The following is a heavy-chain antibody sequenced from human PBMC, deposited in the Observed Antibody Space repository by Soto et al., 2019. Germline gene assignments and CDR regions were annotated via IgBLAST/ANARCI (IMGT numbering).Heavy chain of an antibody. CDR2: VYYSGST. V-gene: IGHV4-59*08. Sequence: QVQLQESGPGLVKPSETLSLTCTVCGGSITSYYWSWIRQPPGKGLEWIGHVYYSGSTTYSPSLKSRVTISVDTSKNQFSLRLTSVTAADTAMYYCARHGYYYGMDAWGQGTTVSVSS. J-gene: IGHJ6*02. CDR1: GGSITSYY. CDR3: ARHGYYYGMDA.